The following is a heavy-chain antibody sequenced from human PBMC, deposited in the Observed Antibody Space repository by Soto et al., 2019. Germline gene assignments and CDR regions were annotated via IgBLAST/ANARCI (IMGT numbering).Heavy chain of an antibody. CDR1: GGSINTYY. Sequence: SETLSLTCTVSGGSINTYYWSWIRQPPGKGLEWIANIYYSGSTNYNPSLKSRVTISVDTSKNQFSLKLSSVTAADTAVYYCVRHGGSGSYNRPLDYWGQGTLVTVSS. J-gene: IGHJ4*02. D-gene: IGHD3-10*01. CDR3: VRHGGSGSYNRPLDY. V-gene: IGHV4-59*08. CDR2: IYYSGST.